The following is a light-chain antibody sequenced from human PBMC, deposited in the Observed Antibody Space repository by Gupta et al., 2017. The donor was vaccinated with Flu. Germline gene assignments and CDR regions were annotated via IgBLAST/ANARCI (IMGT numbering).Light chain of an antibody. V-gene: IGLV2-8*01. CDR3: SSYAGANKRV. J-gene: IGLJ1*01. CDR2: EVT. CDR1: SSDVGGCNY. Sequence: SVTISCTVTSSDVGGCNYVSWDQHHPGRAPNLIIYEVTKRPAGVPGCFSGSKSGITASLTVSGLQAEEEADYYCSSYAGANKRVFGTGTKVTVL.